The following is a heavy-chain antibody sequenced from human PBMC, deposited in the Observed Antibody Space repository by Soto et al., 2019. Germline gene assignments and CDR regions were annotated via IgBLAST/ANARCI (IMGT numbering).Heavy chain of an antibody. V-gene: IGHV4-4*02. J-gene: IGHJ5*02. Sequence: PSETLSLTCAVSGGSISSSNWWSWVRQPPGKGLEWIGEIHHSGSTNYNPSLKSRVTISVDKSKNQFSLELSSVTAADTAVYYCARDSFPLQTGNWFDPWGQGTLVTVSS. CDR3: ARDSFPLQTGNWFDP. CDR2: IHHSGST. CDR1: GGSISSSNW. D-gene: IGHD4-4*01.